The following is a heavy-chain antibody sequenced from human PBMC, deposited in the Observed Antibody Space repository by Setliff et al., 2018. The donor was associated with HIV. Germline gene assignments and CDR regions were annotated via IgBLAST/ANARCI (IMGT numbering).Heavy chain of an antibody. CDR3: ARQPGYSSGWYFTASGFDP. CDR2: IYYSGNT. V-gene: IGHV4-39*01. D-gene: IGHD6-19*01. J-gene: IGHJ5*02. Sequence: PSETLSLTCTVSGGSIKSSSYYWGWIRQPPGKGLEWIGSIYYSGNTYYNPSLKSRVTISADTSKNEFFLKLTSVTAADTAVYYCARQPGYSSGWYFTASGFDPWGQGTLVTVSS. CDR1: GGSIKSSSYY.